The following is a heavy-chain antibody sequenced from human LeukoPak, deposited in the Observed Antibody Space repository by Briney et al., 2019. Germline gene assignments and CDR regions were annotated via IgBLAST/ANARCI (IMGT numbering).Heavy chain of an antibody. Sequence: GGSLRLSCAASGFTFSSYSMNWVRQAPGKGLEWVSFISSSSNYLYYADSVKGRFTISRDNAKNSLYPQMNSLRDEDTAVYYCARDPGFDYWGQGTLVTVSS. J-gene: IGHJ4*02. V-gene: IGHV3-21*01. CDR2: ISSSSNYL. CDR1: GFTFSSYS. CDR3: ARDPGFDY.